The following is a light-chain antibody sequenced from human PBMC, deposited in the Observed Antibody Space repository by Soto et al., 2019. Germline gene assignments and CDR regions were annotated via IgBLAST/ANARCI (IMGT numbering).Light chain of an antibody. Sequence: EIVLTQSPGTLSLSPGERATLSCRASQSVSSSYLAWYQQKPGQPPRLLIYAASSRATGIPDRFSGSESGTDFTLTISRLEPEDFAVYYCQQYDNSPYTFGQGTKLEIK. CDR2: AAS. CDR3: QQYDNSPYT. J-gene: IGKJ2*01. CDR1: QSVSSSY. V-gene: IGKV3-20*01.